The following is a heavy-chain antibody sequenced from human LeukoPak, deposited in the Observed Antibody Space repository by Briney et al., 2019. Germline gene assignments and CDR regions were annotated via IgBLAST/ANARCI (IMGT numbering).Heavy chain of an antibody. V-gene: IGHV3-33*01. CDR2: IWYDGSNK. CDR1: GFTFSSYG. Sequence: RPGRSLRLSCAASGFTFSSYGMHWVRQAPGKGLERVAVIWYDGSNKYYADSVKGRFTISRDNSKNTLYVQMNSLRAEDTAVYYCARDHSSGWYSDYFDYWGQGTLVTVSS. CDR3: ARDHSSGWYSDYFDY. D-gene: IGHD6-19*01. J-gene: IGHJ4*02.